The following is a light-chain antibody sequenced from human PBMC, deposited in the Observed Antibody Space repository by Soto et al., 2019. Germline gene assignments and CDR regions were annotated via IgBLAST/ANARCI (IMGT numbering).Light chain of an antibody. CDR3: QQYASSLRT. CDR2: GAS. J-gene: IGKJ1*01. V-gene: IGKV3-20*01. Sequence: EIVLTQSPGTLSLSPGERATLSCRASQSVSSSYLAWYQQKPGQAPRLLIYGASSRATGIPDRFSGSGSGTDFTLTISRLEPEDFAVYYCQQYASSLRTFGQGTKVDIK. CDR1: QSVSSSY.